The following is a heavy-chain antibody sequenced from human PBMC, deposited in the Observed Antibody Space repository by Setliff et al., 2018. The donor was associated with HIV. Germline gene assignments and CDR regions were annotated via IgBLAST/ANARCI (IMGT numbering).Heavy chain of an antibody. V-gene: IGHV4-39*01. Sequence: SETLSLTCTVSGGSFSSSTYSWGWIRQPPGLGLEWIGSIHSSGTTDYNPSLKSRVAMSVDTSRSQFSLKLTSVTAADTAVYYCARHKTNSDFYAFDVWGQGTMVTVSS. J-gene: IGHJ3*01. CDR2: IHSSGTT. CDR1: GGSFSSSTYS. CDR3: ARHKTNSDFYAFDV. D-gene: IGHD3-3*01.